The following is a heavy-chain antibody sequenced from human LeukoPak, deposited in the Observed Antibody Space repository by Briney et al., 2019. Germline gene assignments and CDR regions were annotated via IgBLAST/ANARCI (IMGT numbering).Heavy chain of an antibody. CDR1: GGTFSSYA. Sequence: SGKVSCKASGGTFSSYAISWVRQAPGQGLEWMGRIIPILGIANYAQKFQGRVTITADKSTSTAYMELSSLRSDDTAVYYCARLDYGDYEYDYWGQGTLVTVSS. CDR2: IIPILGIA. J-gene: IGHJ4*02. CDR3: ARLDYGDYEYDY. D-gene: IGHD4-17*01. V-gene: IGHV1-69*04.